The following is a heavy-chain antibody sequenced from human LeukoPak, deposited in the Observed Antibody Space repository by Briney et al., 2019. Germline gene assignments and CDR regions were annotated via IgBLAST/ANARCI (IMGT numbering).Heavy chain of an antibody. Sequence: SETLSLTCTVSGGSISSYYWCWIRQPPGKGLEWIGYIYYSGSTNYNPSLKSRVTISVDTSKNQFSLKLSSVTAADTAVYYCARLSFGSGWYPFDYWGQGTLVTVSS. CDR2: IYYSGST. J-gene: IGHJ4*02. V-gene: IGHV4-59*08. D-gene: IGHD6-19*01. CDR3: ARLSFGSGWYPFDY. CDR1: GGSISSYY.